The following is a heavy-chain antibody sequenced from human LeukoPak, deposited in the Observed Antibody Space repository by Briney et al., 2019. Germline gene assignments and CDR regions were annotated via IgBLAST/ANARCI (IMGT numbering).Heavy chain of an antibody. CDR3: ARDTGDYVSQFDP. D-gene: IGHD4-17*01. V-gene: IGHV1-3*01. CDR1: GYTFTCYA. Sequence: GASVKVSCKASGYTFTCYAMHWVRQAPGQRLEWMGWINAGNGNTKYSQKFQGRVTITRDTSASTAYMELSSLRSEDTAVYYCARDTGDYVSQFDPWGQGTLVTVSS. J-gene: IGHJ5*02. CDR2: INAGNGNT.